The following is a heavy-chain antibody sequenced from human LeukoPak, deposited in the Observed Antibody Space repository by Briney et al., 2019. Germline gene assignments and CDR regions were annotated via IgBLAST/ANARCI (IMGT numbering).Heavy chain of an antibody. J-gene: IGHJ4*02. D-gene: IGHD3/OR15-3a*01. V-gene: IGHV3-33*08. CDR1: GFPFSSHG. CDR3: VRTLWTAYYSSFDY. Sequence: PGRPLSHPRAASGFPFSSHGKQWLRQAPGKGLEWVAVLWYDGSDKYYADSVTGRFTISRDNSKYTLYLQMNSVRAEDTGVYCCVRTLWTAYYSSFDYWGQGTLVTVSS. CDR2: LWYDGSDK.